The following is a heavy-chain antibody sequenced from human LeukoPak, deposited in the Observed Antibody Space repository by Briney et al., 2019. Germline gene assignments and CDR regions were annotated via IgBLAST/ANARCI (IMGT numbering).Heavy chain of an antibody. CDR1: GGSITSSPYW. J-gene: IGHJ3*02. CDR2: IYYSGGT. V-gene: IGHV4-39*01. CDR3: ARRQYGVGFEI. D-gene: IGHD2/OR15-2a*01. Sequence: PSETLSLTCTVSGGSITSSPYWWSWIRQPPGKGLEWIATIYYSGGTYYNPSLKSRVTIAGDTSKNQFSLELTSVTAADTAVYFCARRQYGVGFEIWRQATMLSVCS.